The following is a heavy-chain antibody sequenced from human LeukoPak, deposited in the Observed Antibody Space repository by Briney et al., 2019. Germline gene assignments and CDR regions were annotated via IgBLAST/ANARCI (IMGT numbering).Heavy chain of an antibody. CDR2: MNPNSGNT. CDR1: GYTFTSYD. Sequence: GASVKVSCKASGYTFTSYDINWVRQATGQGLEWMGWMNPNSGNTGYAQKFQGGVTMTRNTSISTAYMELSSLRSEDTAVYYCAGRGGGAGALITYYYYYGMDVWGQGTTVTVSS. D-gene: IGHD3-10*01. V-gene: IGHV1-8*01. J-gene: IGHJ6*02. CDR3: AGRGGGAGALITYYYYYGMDV.